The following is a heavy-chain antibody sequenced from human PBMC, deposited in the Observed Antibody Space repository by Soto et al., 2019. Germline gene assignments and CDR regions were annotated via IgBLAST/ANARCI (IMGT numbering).Heavy chain of an antibody. Sequence: QVQLVESGGGVVQPGRSLRLSCAASGFTFSSYGMHWVRQAPGRGLEWVAVISYDGSNKYYADSVKGRFTISRDNSKNTLYLQMNSLRAEDTAVYYCAKEPSYSSGWLGYFDYWGQGTLVTVSS. D-gene: IGHD6-19*01. J-gene: IGHJ4*02. CDR2: ISYDGSNK. CDR3: AKEPSYSSGWLGYFDY. V-gene: IGHV3-30*18. CDR1: GFTFSSYG.